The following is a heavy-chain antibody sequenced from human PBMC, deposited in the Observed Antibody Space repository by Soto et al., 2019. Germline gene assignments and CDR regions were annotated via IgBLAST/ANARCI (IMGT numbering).Heavy chain of an antibody. J-gene: IGHJ6*02. Sequence: GPALVNPTQTLTLTCTFSGFSLSTSGMCVSWIRQPPGKSLEWLALIDWDDDKYYSTSLKTRLTISKDTSKNQVVLTMTNMDPVDTATYYCARTRVKSYYYGMDVWGQGTTVTVSS. D-gene: IGHD2-21*01. CDR3: ARTRVKSYYYGMDV. V-gene: IGHV2-70*01. CDR2: IDWDDDK. CDR1: GFSLSTSGMC.